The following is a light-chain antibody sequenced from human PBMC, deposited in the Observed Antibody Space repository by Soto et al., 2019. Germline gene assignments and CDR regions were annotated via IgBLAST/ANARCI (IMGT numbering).Light chain of an antibody. Sequence: DIQMTQSPSTLSASVGDRVTITCRASQSISSWLAWYQQKPGKAPKLLIYKASTLKSGVPSRFSGSGSGTDFTLTISSLEPEDFAVYYCQQRSNWPPLISFGQGTRLEIK. J-gene: IGKJ5*01. V-gene: IGKV1-5*03. CDR1: QSISSW. CDR2: KAS. CDR3: QQRSNWPPLIS.